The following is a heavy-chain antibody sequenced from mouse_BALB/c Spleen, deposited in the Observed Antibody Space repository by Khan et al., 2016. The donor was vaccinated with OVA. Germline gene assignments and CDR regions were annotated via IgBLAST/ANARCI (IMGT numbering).Heavy chain of an antibody. Sequence: EVELVESGGGLVKPGGSLKLSCAASGFTFSDYYMYWVRQTPEKRLEWVATISDGGSYTYYPDSVKGRFTISRDNVKNNLYLQMSSLKSEDTAMYYCARDSGYFSPWFAYWGQGTLVTVSA. CDR3: ARDSGYFSPWFAY. J-gene: IGHJ3*01. V-gene: IGHV5-4*02. CDR1: GFTFSDYY. CDR2: ISDGGSYT. D-gene: IGHD2-3*01.